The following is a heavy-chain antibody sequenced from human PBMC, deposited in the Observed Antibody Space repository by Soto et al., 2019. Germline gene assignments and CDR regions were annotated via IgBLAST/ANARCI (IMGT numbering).Heavy chain of an antibody. CDR1: GFTFSSYS. D-gene: IGHD2-15*01. J-gene: IGHJ6*03. CDR3: ARDNVVVVAATRENYYYYYMDV. CDR2: ISSSSSYI. V-gene: IGHV3-21*01. Sequence: GGSLRLSCAASGFTFSSYSMNWVRQAPGKGLEWVSSISSSSSYIYYADSVKGRFTISRDNAKNSLYLQMNSLRAEDTAVYYCARDNVVVVAATRENYYYYYMDVWGKGTTVTVSS.